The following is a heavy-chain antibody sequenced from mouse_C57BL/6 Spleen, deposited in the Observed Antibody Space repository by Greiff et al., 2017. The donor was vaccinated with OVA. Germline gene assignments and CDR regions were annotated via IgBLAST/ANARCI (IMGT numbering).Heavy chain of an antibody. D-gene: IGHD2-1*01. Sequence: EVKLMESGAELVRPGASVKLSCTASGFNIKDDYMHWVKQRPEQGLEWIGWIDPENGDTEYASKFQGKATITADTSSNTAYLQLSSLTSEDTAVYYCTTFYYGNFDYWGQGTTLTVSS. CDR2: IDPENGDT. CDR1: GFNIKDDY. CDR3: TTFYYGNFDY. V-gene: IGHV14-4*01. J-gene: IGHJ2*01.